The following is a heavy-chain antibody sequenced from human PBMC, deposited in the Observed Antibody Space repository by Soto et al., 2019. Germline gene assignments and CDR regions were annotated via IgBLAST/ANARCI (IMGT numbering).Heavy chain of an antibody. CDR3: ARDRLKWLRLGYYFDY. Sequence: QVQLVESGGGVVQPGRSLRLSCAASGFTFSSYAMHWVRQAPGKGLEWVAVISYDGSNKYYGDSVKGRFTISRDNSKNTLYLQMNSLRAEDTAVYYCARDRLKWLRLGYYFDYWGQGTLVTVSS. D-gene: IGHD5-12*01. CDR2: ISYDGSNK. J-gene: IGHJ4*02. V-gene: IGHV3-30-3*01. CDR1: GFTFSSYA.